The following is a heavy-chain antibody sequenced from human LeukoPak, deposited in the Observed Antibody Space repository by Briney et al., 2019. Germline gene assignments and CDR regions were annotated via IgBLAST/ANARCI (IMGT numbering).Heavy chain of an antibody. J-gene: IGHJ4*02. CDR3: AKDSYDSSGYPSPFDY. CDR1: GFTFTTYT. Sequence: GGSLRLSCAASGFTFTTYTIHWVRQAPGKGLEWVAVISYDGSNKYYADSVKGRFTISRDNSKNTLYLQMNSLRAEDTAVYYCAKDSYDSSGYPSPFDYWGQGTLVTVSS. D-gene: IGHD3-22*01. CDR2: ISYDGSNK. V-gene: IGHV3-30*04.